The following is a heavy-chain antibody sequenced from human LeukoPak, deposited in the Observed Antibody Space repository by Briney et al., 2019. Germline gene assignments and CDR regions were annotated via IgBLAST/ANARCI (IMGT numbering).Heavy chain of an antibody. Sequence: RGSLRLSCAASGFTFSDYYMGWIRQAPGKGLEWLSYTSGSGTTIFYADSVKGRFTISRDNAKNSLDLQMNSLRAEDTAVYYCGRDYGLIGTKRSFDIWGQGTLVTVSS. J-gene: IGHJ3*02. V-gene: IGHV3-11*01. D-gene: IGHD1-7*01. CDR1: GFTFSDYY. CDR2: TSGSGTTI. CDR3: GRDYGLIGTKRSFDI.